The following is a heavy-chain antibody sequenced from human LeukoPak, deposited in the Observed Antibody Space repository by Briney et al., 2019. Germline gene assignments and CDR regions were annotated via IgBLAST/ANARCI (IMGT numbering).Heavy chain of an antibody. CDR3: ARDRVFDSGWYNGAPFDY. CDR1: GYIFTGYY. Sequence: GASVEISCKASGYIFTGYYMHWVRQAPGQGLEWMGWLNPNSGDTHFAQKFQGRVTMTRDTSSSTAYMELSSLRSDDTAVYYCARDRVFDSGWYNGAPFDYWGQGTLVTVSS. J-gene: IGHJ4*02. V-gene: IGHV1-2*02. D-gene: IGHD6-19*01. CDR2: LNPNSGDT.